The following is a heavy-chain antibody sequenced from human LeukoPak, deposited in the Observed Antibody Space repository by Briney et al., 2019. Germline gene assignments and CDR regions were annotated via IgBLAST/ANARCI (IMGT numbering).Heavy chain of an antibody. D-gene: IGHD2-2*01. CDR3: ARDRIVVVPAAKVHYYYGMDV. V-gene: IGHV3-11*01. CDR2: ISSSGSTI. Sequence: GGSLRLSCAASGFTFSDYYMSWIRQAPGKGLEWVSYISSSGSTIYYADSVKGRFTISRDNAKNSLYLQMNSLRAEDTAVYYCARDRIVVVPAAKVHYYYGMDVWGQGTTVTVSS. J-gene: IGHJ6*02. CDR1: GFTFSDYY.